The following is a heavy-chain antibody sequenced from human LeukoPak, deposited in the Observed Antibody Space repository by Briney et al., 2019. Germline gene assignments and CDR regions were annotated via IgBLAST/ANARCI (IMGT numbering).Heavy chain of an antibody. CDR3: AKFDLENSNFDY. V-gene: IGHV3-23*01. J-gene: IGHJ4*02. CDR2: ISGSGGST. D-gene: IGHD5-24*01. Sequence: GGSLRLSCAASGFTFSTYAMSWVRQAPGKALEWVSAISGSGGSTYYADSVKGRFTISRDNSKNTLYLQMNSLRAEDTAVYYCAKFDLENSNFDYWGQGTLVTVSS. CDR1: GFTFSTYA.